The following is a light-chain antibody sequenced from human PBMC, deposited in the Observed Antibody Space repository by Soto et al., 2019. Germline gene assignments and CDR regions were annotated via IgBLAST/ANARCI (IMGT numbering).Light chain of an antibody. CDR2: DVN. CDR1: SSGVGGYNY. Sequence: QSALTQPRSVSGSPGQSVTISCTGTSSGVGGYNYASWYQQHPGKDPKLMIFDVNKRPSGVPDRISGSKFGNTASLTISGLQTEDEADYYCCSYAGTYPLVFGSGTKLTV. CDR3: CSYAGTYPLV. J-gene: IGLJ1*01. V-gene: IGLV2-11*01.